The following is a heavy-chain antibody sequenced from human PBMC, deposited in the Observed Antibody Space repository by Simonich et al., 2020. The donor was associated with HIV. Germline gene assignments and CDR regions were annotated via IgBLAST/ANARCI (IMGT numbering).Heavy chain of an antibody. CDR2: ISTSGNVI. CDR1: GFTFSSYE. J-gene: IGHJ6*02. D-gene: IGHD3-3*01. CDR3: TRDRYYSFWSGYHYNGMDV. Sequence: EVQLVESGGGLVQPGGSLRLSCAASGFTFSSYEMNWVRQAPGKGLEWVSYISTSGNVIFYADSVKGRFTISRDNAKNSRYLQMNSLRAEDTAVYYCTRDRYYSFWSGYHYNGMDVWGQGTTVTVSS. V-gene: IGHV3-48*03.